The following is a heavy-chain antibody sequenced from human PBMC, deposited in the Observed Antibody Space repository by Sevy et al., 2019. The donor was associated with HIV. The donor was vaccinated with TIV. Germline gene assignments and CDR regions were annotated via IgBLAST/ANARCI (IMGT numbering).Heavy chain of an antibody. J-gene: IGHJ4*02. CDR2: ISYDGSNK. V-gene: IGHV3-30-3*01. CDR1: GFTFSSYA. D-gene: IGHD3-22*01. CDR3: ARVNSGIVVVISPQYYFDY. Sequence: GGSLRLSCAASGFTFSSYAMHWVRQAPGKGLEWVAAISYDGSNKYYADSVKGRFTISRDNSKNTLYLQMNSLRAEDTAVYYCARVNSGIVVVISPQYYFDYWGQGTLVTVSS.